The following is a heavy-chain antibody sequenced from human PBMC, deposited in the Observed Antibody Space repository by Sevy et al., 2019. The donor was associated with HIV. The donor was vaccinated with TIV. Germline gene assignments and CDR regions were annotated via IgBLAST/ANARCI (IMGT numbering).Heavy chain of an antibody. CDR1: GFTFSSYA. CDR2: ISYDGSNK. V-gene: IGHV3-30-3*01. CDR3: ARDDEADYYYFDMDV. J-gene: IGHJ6*02. Sequence: GGCLRLSCAASGFTFSSYAMHWVRQAPGKGLEWVAVISYDGSNKYYADSVKGRFTISRDNSKNTLYLQMDGLRAEDTALHYCARDDEADYYYFDMDVWGQGTTVTVSS.